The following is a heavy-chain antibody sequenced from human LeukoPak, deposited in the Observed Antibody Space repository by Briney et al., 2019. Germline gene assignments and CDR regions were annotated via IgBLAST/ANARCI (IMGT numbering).Heavy chain of an antibody. CDR1: GFTVSSNY. Sequence: PGGSLRLSCAASGFTVSSNYMSWVRQAPGKGLEWVSVIYSGGSTYYADSVKGRFTISRDNSKNTLYLQMNSLRAEDTAVHYCARFHAVITIFGVVIDYFDYWGQGTLVTVSS. J-gene: IGHJ4*02. D-gene: IGHD3-3*01. CDR3: ARFHAVITIFGVVIDYFDY. CDR2: IYSGGST. V-gene: IGHV3-66*01.